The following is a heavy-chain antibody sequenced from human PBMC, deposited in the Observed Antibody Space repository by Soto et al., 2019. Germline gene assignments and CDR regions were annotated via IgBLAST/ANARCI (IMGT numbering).Heavy chain of an antibody. V-gene: IGHV1-69*13. CDR2: IIPMFGTA. Sequence: GASVKVSCKTSGGTFSSYAISWVRQAPGQGLEWMGGIIPMFGTANYAQKFQGRVTITADESTSTAYMELSSLRSEDTAVYHCARSRANYYDSRGYYYSTFDYWGQGTLVTVSS. D-gene: IGHD3-22*01. J-gene: IGHJ4*02. CDR1: GGTFSSYA. CDR3: ARSRANYYDSRGYYYSTFDY.